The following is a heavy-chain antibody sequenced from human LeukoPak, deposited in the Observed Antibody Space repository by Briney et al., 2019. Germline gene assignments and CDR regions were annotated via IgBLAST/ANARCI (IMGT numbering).Heavy chain of an antibody. CDR1: GGSFSGYY. Sequence: SETPSLTCAVYGGSFSGYYWSWIRQPAGKGLEWIGRIYTSGSTNYNPSLKSRVTISVKTSKNQFSLKLSSVTAADTAVYYCARVTGYMIEDYFDYWGQGTLVTVSS. CDR3: ARVTGYMIEDYFDY. D-gene: IGHD3-22*01. J-gene: IGHJ4*02. V-gene: IGHV4-59*10. CDR2: IYTSGST.